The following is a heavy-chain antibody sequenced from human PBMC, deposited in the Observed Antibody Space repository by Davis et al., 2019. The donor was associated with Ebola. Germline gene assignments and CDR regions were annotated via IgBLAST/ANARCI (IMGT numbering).Heavy chain of an antibody. CDR3: ARPYHYYDSSGYYAY. V-gene: IGHV4-34*01. CDR1: GGSFSGYY. CDR2: INHSGST. D-gene: IGHD3-22*01. Sequence: SETLSLTCAVYGGSFSGYYWSWIRQPPGKGLEWIGDINHSGSTNYYPSLKNRVTISVDTSKNKFPLKLSSVTTADTAVYYCARPYHYYDSSGYYAYWGQGTLVTVSS. J-gene: IGHJ4*02.